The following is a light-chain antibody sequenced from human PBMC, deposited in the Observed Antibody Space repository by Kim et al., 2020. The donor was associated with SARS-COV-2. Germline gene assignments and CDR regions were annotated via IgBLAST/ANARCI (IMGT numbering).Light chain of an antibody. J-gene: IGKJ1*01. Sequence: DIQMTQSPSSLSASVGDGVNITCRASRGISNHLAWYQQKPGEVPKLLIYAASALQSGVPSRFRGTGSGTDFTLTISSLQPEDVATYYCQKCDSAPWTFGQGTKVEIK. CDR1: RGISNH. V-gene: IGKV1-27*01. CDR2: AAS. CDR3: QKCDSAPWT.